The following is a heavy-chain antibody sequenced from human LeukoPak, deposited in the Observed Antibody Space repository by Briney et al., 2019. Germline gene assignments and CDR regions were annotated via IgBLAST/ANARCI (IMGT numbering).Heavy chain of an antibody. Sequence: SVKVSCKASGGTFSSHAISWVRQAPGQGLEWMGGIIPIFGTANYAQKFQGRVTITADESTSTAYMELSSLISEDTAVYYCASPSGYYYGSGSPEYYFDYWGQGTLVTVSS. CDR3: ASPSGYYYGSGSPEYYFDY. J-gene: IGHJ4*02. CDR1: GGTFSSHA. CDR2: IIPIFGTA. D-gene: IGHD3-10*01. V-gene: IGHV1-69*13.